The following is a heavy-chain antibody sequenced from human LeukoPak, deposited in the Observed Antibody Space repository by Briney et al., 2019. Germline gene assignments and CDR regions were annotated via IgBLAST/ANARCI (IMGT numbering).Heavy chain of an antibody. CDR2: ISSSGSTI. V-gene: IGHV3-11*01. Sequence: GGSLRLSCAASGFTFSDYYMSWIRQAPGKGLEWVSYISSSGSTIYYADSVKGRFTISRDNAKNSLYLQMNSLRAEDTAVYYCARDIGSSGVVPAATDYYGMDVWGQGTTVTVSS. CDR1: GFTFSDYY. J-gene: IGHJ6*02. D-gene: IGHD2-2*01. CDR3: ARDIGSSGVVPAATDYYGMDV.